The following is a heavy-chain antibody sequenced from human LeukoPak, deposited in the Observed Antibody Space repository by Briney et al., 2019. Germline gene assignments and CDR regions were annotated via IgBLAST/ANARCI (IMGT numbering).Heavy chain of an antibody. V-gene: IGHV3-9*03. CDR3: AKAPLPGIAVAGPFDY. D-gene: IGHD6-19*01. CDR1: GFTFDDYA. Sequence: GGSLRLSCAASGFTFDDYAMHWVRQAPGKGLEWVSGISWNSGSIGYADSVKGRFTISRDNAKNSLYLQMNSLRAGDMALYYCAKAPLPGIAVAGPFDYWGQGTLVTVSS. CDR2: ISWNSGSI. J-gene: IGHJ4*02.